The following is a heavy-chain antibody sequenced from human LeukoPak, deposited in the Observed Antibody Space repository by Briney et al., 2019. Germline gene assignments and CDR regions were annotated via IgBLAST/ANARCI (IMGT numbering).Heavy chain of an antibody. CDR1: GGSFSGYY. Sequence: SETLSLTCAVYGGSFSGYYWSWIRQPPGKGLEWIGEINHSGSTNYNPSLKSRVTISVDTSKNQFSLKLSSVTAADTAVYYCARVSPATYSSSWYRGYYFDYWGLGTLVTVSS. J-gene: IGHJ4*02. CDR2: INHSGST. D-gene: IGHD6-13*01. V-gene: IGHV4-34*01. CDR3: ARVSPATYSSSWYRGYYFDY.